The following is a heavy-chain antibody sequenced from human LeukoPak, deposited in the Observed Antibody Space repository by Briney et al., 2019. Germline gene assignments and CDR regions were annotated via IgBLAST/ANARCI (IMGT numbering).Heavy chain of an antibody. D-gene: IGHD2-2*01. CDR3: AREVSYCGTTNCQCDY. J-gene: IGHJ4*02. CDR2: IWYDGSNK. CDR1: GFTFSSYG. Sequence: GRSLRLSCAASGFTFSSYGMHWVRQAPGKGLEWVALIWYDGSNKYYADSVKGRFTISRDNSKNTVFLQMNSLRAEDTAVYYCAREVSYCGTTNCQCDYWGQGTLVTVSS. V-gene: IGHV3-33*01.